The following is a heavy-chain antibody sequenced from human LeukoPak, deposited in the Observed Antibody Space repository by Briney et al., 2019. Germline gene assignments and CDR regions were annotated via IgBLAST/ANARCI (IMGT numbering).Heavy chain of an antibody. D-gene: IGHD6-13*01. CDR1: GGSISSYY. V-gene: IGHV4-59*01. CDR3: ARRQQLKGEGGYYFDY. CDR2: IYYSGST. J-gene: IGHJ4*02. Sequence: SETLSLTCTVSGGSISSYYWSWIRQPPGKGLEWIGYIYYSGSTNYNPSLKSRVTISVDTSKNQFSLKLSSVTAADTAVYYCARRQQLKGEGGYYFDYWGQGTLVTVSS.